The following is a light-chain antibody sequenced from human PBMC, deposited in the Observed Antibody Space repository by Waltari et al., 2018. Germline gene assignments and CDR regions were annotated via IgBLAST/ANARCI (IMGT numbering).Light chain of an antibody. CDR1: QSVSST. J-gene: IGKJ1*01. CDR2: GAS. CDR3: QQYNDWPQT. Sequence: IVMTQSPGTRSVSPGERATLSCRASQSVSSTIPWYQRKPGQAPRLLIYGASTRAPGVPARFSGSGSGMEFTLTISSLQSEDFAVFYCQQYNDWPQTFGQGTRVEI. V-gene: IGKV3-15*01.